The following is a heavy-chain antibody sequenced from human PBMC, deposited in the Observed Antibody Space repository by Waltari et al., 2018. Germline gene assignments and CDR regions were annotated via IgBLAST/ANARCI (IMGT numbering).Heavy chain of an antibody. CDR2: INPNSVGT. CDR1: GYTLTGYY. CDR3: ARDGAYSSSSDYYYGMDV. J-gene: IGHJ6*02. Sequence: QVQLVQSGAEVKKPGASGKVSCKASGYTLTGYYLTWVRQAPAHGLEWMGWINPNSVGTNYAQNFQGWVTMTRDTSISTAYMELSRLRSDDTAVYYCARDGAYSSSSDYYYGMDVWGQGTTVTVSS. V-gene: IGHV1-2*04. D-gene: IGHD6-6*01.